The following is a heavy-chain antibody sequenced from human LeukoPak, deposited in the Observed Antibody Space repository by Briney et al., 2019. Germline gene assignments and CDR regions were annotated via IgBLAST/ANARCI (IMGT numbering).Heavy chain of an antibody. CDR3: ASYSSGWYSDY. J-gene: IGHJ4*02. CDR2: ISAYNGNT. CDR1: GYTFTSYG. D-gene: IGHD6-19*01. V-gene: IGHV1-18*01. Sequence: GASVKVSCKASGYTFTSYGISWVRQAPGQGLEWMGWISAYNGNTNYAQKPQGRVTMTTDTSTSTAYMELRSLRSDDTAVYYCASYSSGWYSDYWGQGTLVTVSS.